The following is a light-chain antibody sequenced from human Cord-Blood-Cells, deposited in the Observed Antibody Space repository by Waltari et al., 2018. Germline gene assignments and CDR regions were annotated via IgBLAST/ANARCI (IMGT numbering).Light chain of an antibody. CDR3: QQLNSYPRT. CDR1: QGISSY. V-gene: IGKV1-9*01. Sequence: IQLTKSPSSLSASVGDRVTITCRASQGISSYLAWYQQKPGKAPKLLIYAASTLQSGVPSRFSGSVSGTDFTLTISSLQPEDFATYYCQQLNSYPRTFGQGTKVEIK. J-gene: IGKJ1*01. CDR2: AAS.